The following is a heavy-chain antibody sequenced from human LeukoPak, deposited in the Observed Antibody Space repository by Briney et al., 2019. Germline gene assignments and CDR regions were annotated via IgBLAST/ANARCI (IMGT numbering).Heavy chain of an antibody. CDR1: GYTFTSYD. J-gene: IGHJ4*02. Sequence: ASVKVSCKASGYTFTSYDINWVRQATGQGLEWMGWMNPNSGNTGYAQKFQGRVTITRNTSISTAYMELSSLRSEDTAVYYCARVHYDSSGNDYWGQGTLVTVSS. CDR2: MNPNSGNT. D-gene: IGHD3-22*01. V-gene: IGHV1-8*03. CDR3: ARVHYDSSGNDY.